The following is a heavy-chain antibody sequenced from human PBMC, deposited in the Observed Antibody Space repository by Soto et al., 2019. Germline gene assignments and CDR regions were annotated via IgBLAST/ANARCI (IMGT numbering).Heavy chain of an antibody. CDR2: IFHSGNS. D-gene: IGHD2-8*01. CDR3: ARRTWGMDV. J-gene: IGHJ6*02. Sequence: QVQLQESGPGLVKPSGTLSLTCAVSSGSIDTTNWWSWVRQPPGKGMEWIGEIFHSGNSYYNPPRASRVTISVDTSKNQFSLNLRSVTAADTAVYYCARRTWGMDVWGQGTTVTVSS. V-gene: IGHV4-4*02. CDR1: SGSIDTTNW.